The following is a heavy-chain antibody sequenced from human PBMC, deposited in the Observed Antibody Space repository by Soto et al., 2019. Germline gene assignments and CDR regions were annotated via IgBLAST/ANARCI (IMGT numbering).Heavy chain of an antibody. CDR3: ARGGVNDILTGYSPPTPRIDY. J-gene: IGHJ4*02. Sequence: SETLSLTCAVYGVSFSGYYWSWIRQPPGKGLEWIGEINHSGSTNYNPSLKSRVTISVDTSKNQFSLKLSSVTAADTAVYYCARGGVNDILTGYSPPTPRIDYWGQGTLVTVSS. D-gene: IGHD3-9*01. CDR1: GVSFSGYY. V-gene: IGHV4-34*01. CDR2: INHSGST.